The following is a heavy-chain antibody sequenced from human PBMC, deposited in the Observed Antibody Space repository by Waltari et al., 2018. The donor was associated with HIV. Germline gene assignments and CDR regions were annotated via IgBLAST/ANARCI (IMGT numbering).Heavy chain of an antibody. CDR1: GFTVSSTN. J-gene: IGHJ6*02. CDR2: IYSGGST. CDR3: ARDLLHHYYYYGMDV. D-gene: IGHD2-21*01. V-gene: IGHV3-53*01. Sequence: EVQLVESGGGLIQPGGYLRLSCAASGFTVSSTNIRWVRQAPGKGLGWVSVIYSGGSTYYADSVKGRFTISRDNSKNTLYLQMNSLRAEDTAVYYCARDLLHHYYYYGMDVWGQGTTVTVSS.